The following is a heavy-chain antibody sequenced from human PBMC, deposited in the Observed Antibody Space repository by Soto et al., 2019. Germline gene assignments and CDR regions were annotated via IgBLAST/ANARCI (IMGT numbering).Heavy chain of an antibody. J-gene: IGHJ4*02. V-gene: IGHV1-24*01. CDR2: FDPEDGET. Sequence: RASVKVSCKVSGYTLTELSMHWVRQAPGKGLEWMGGFDPEDGETIYAQKFQGRVIMTEDTCTDTAYMELSSPRSEDTAVYYCAIAPCFGELSDYWGQGTLVTVSS. D-gene: IGHD3-10*01. CDR3: AIAPCFGELSDY. CDR1: GYTLTELS.